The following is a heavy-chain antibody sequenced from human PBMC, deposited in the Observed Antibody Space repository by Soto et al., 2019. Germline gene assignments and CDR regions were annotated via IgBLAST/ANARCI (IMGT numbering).Heavy chain of an antibody. Sequence: ASVKVSCKASGYTFTSYGISWVRQAPGQGLEWMGWISAYNGNTNYAQKPQGRVTMTTDTSTSTAYMELRSLRSDDTAVYYCARDCISTSCFLDWYDPWGQGTLVTVSS. CDR1: GYTFTSYG. D-gene: IGHD2-2*01. CDR3: ARDCISTSCFLDWYDP. CDR2: ISAYNGNT. V-gene: IGHV1-18*01. J-gene: IGHJ5*02.